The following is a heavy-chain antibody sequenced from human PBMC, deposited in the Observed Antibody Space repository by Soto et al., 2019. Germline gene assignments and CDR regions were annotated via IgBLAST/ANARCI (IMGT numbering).Heavy chain of an antibody. J-gene: IGHJ4*02. Sequence: QVQLVQSGAEVKKPGASVKVSCKASGYTFTGYYMHWVRQAPGQGLEWMGWVNPNSGGINYAQKFEGSATMTRDTSISSDYMELSRLRSDDTAVYYCARVGYCSSTGCDTRRGAFDYWGQGTLVTVSS. CDR1: GYTFTGYY. V-gene: IGHV1-2*02. CDR2: VNPNSGGI. D-gene: IGHD2-2*02. CDR3: ARVGYCSSTGCDTRRGAFDY.